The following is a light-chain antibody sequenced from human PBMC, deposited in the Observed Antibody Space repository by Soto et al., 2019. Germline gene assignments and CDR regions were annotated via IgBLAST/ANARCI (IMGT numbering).Light chain of an antibody. CDR1: STDVGGYNY. Sequence: QSVLTQPASVSGSPGQSITISCTGTSTDVGGYNYVSWYQQHPGKAPKLMIYDVSNRPSGVSNRFSGSKSGNTASLTISGAQAEVEYYYYCSSYSSSSTVVFGGGTKLTVL. V-gene: IGLV2-14*01. J-gene: IGLJ2*01. CDR2: DVS. CDR3: SSYSSSSTVV.